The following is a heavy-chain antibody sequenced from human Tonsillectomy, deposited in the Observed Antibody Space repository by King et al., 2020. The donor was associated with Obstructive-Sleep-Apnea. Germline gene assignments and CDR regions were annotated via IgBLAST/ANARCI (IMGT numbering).Heavy chain of an antibody. J-gene: IGHJ3*02. D-gene: IGHD2-2*01. Sequence: QLVQSGAEVKKPGASVKVSCKASGYTFTGYYIHWVRQAPGQGLEWMGWIDPNSGGTDYAQKFQGRVTLTRDASISTAYMELSRLRSDDTAGYYCASDPLVCSITSCYVRDAFDIWGQGTMVTVSS. CDR2: IDPNSGGT. V-gene: IGHV1-2*02. CDR3: ASDPLVCSITSCYVRDAFDI. CDR1: GYTFTGYY.